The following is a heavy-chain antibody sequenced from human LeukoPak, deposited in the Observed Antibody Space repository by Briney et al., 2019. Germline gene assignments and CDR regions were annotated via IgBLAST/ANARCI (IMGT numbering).Heavy chain of an antibody. J-gene: IGHJ5*02. D-gene: IGHD2-15*01. CDR3: ARVLFPTIGNWFDP. CDR1: GYSISSGYY. CDR2: IYHSGST. Sequence: SETLSLTCTDSGYSISSGYYWGWIRQPPGKGLEWIGSIYHSGSTYYNPSLKSRVTISVDTSKNQFSLKLSSVTAADTAVYYCARVLFPTIGNWFDPWGQGTLVTVSS. V-gene: IGHV4-38-2*02.